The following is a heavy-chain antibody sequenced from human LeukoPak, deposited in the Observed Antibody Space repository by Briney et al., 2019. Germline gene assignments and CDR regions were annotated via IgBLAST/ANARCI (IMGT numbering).Heavy chain of an antibody. CDR1: GGSINSYY. CDR2: ISYSGNT. CDR3: ARGNAN. Sequence: KTSEPLSLICTVSGGSINSYYWSWIRQPPGKGLEWIGYISYSGNTNYNPSLKSRVTISLDTSKKQFFLKLSSVTAADTAMYYCARGNANWGQGTLVTVSS. J-gene: IGHJ4*02. V-gene: IGHV4-59*01.